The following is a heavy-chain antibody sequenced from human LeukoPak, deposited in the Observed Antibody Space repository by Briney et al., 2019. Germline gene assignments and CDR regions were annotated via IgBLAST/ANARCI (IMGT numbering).Heavy chain of an antibody. D-gene: IGHD5-24*01. CDR1: GGSFSGYY. CDR2: INHSGST. J-gene: IGHJ5*02. CDR3: ARRRWLQFTFDP. Sequence: PSETLSLTCAVYGGSFSGYYWSWIRQPPGKGLEWIGEINHSGSTNYNPSLKSRVTISVDTSKNQFSLKLSSVTAADTAVYYCARRRWLQFTFDPWGQGTLVTVSS. V-gene: IGHV4-34*01.